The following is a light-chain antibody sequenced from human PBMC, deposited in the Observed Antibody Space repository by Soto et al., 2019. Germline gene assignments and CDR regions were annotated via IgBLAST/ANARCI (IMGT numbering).Light chain of an antibody. Sequence: DIQMTQSPSSMSASVGDRVTITCRASQSISAYLNWYQQKPGKAPKLLIYAASSLQSGVPSRFSGSGSGTDFTPTISSLQPEDFATYYCQESYSTPSVTFGPGTKVDIK. J-gene: IGKJ3*01. CDR3: QESYSTPSVT. CDR2: AAS. V-gene: IGKV1-39*01. CDR1: QSISAY.